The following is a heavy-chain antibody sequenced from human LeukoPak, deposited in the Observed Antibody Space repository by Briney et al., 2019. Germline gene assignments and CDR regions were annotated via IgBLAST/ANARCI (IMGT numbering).Heavy chain of an antibody. CDR1: GGSISSYY. D-gene: IGHD1-26*01. CDR2: IYTSGNT. Sequence: PSETLSLTCTVSGGSISSYYWSWIRQPAGKGLEWLGRIYTSGNTNYNPSLKGRVTISVDKSKNQFSLKLSSVTAADTAVYYCARVLVGANYYYYYMDVWGKGTTVTVSS. V-gene: IGHV4-4*07. J-gene: IGHJ6*03. CDR3: ARVLVGANYYYYYMDV.